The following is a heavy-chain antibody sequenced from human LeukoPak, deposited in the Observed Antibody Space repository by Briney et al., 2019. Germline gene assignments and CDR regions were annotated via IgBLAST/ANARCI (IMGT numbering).Heavy chain of an antibody. V-gene: IGHV3-48*04. CDR2: ISHTGDI. CDR1: GFTFSSHS. Sequence: TGGSLRLSCAASGFTFSSHSMNWVRQAPGKGLEWISHISHTGDIKYADSVKGRFTISRENAKNSHYLQMTSLRAEDTAVYYCARSSGSYRPFDSWGQGTLVTVSS. D-gene: IGHD3-22*01. J-gene: IGHJ4*02. CDR3: ARSSGSYRPFDS.